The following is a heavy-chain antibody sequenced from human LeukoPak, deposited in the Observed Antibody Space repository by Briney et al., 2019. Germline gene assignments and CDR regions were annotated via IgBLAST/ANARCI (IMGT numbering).Heavy chain of an antibody. J-gene: IGHJ5*02. CDR2: IIPIFGTA. CDR1: GGTFSSYA. CDR3: ARDYYDFWSGYYTGPLNWFDP. Sequence: SVKVSCKASGGTFSSYAISWVRQAPGQGIEWMGGIIPIFGTANYAQKFQGRVTITADESTSTAYMELSSLRSEDTAVYYCARDYYDFWSGYYTGPLNWFDPWGQGTLVTVSS. V-gene: IGHV1-69*13. D-gene: IGHD3-3*01.